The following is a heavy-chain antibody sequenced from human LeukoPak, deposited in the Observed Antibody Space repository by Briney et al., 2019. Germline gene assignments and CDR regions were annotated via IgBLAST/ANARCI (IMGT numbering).Heavy chain of an antibody. J-gene: IGHJ6*03. Sequence: PGGSLRLSCAAPGFTFSSYEMNWVRQAPGKGLEWVAFIRYDGRNKYYADSVKGRFTISRDNSKNTLYLQMNSLRAEDTAVYYCARLSTTFYMDVWGKGTTVTISS. CDR1: GFTFSSYE. V-gene: IGHV3-33*08. CDR2: IRYDGRNK. CDR3: ARLSTTFYMDV. D-gene: IGHD4-17*01.